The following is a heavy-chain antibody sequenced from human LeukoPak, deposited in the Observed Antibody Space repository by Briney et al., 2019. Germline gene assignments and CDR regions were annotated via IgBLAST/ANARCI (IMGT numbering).Heavy chain of an antibody. CDR2: IYYSGST. Sequence: PSQTLSLTCTVSGGSISSGGYYWSWIRQHPGKGLEWIGYIYYSGSTYYNPSLKSRVTISVDTSKNQFSLKLSSVTAADTAVYYCARVYLQYHYGMDVWGQGTTVTVSS. CDR1: GGSISSGGYY. J-gene: IGHJ6*02. CDR3: ARVYLQYHYGMDV. V-gene: IGHV4-31*03.